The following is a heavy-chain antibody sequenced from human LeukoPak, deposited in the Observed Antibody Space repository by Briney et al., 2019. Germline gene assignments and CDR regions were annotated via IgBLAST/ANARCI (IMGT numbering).Heavy chain of an antibody. CDR3: AKGRAGNGLCCLDY. D-gene: IGHD2-21*01. Sequence: PGGSLRLSCAASGFTFSSSAMNWVRQAPGKGLEWVSAITGSGGNIYYTDSVKGRFTISRDNSKNTLCLQMNSVRAEDTATYYCAKGRAGNGLCCLDYWGQGTLVTVSS. J-gene: IGHJ4*02. CDR2: ITGSGGNI. V-gene: IGHV3-23*01. CDR1: GFTFSSSA.